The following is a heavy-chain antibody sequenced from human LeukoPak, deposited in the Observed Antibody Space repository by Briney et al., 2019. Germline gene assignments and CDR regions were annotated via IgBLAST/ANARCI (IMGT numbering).Heavy chain of an antibody. V-gene: IGHV2-70*04. CDR1: GFSLSTSGMR. D-gene: IGHD3-22*01. CDR2: IDWDDDK. J-gene: IGHJ3*02. Sequence: SGPTLVNPTQTLTLTCTFSGFSLSTSGMRVSWIRQPPGKALEWLARIDWDDDKFYSTSLKTRLTISKDTSKNQVVLTMTNMDPVDTATYNCARAIRYDSSRGASDIWGQGTMVTVSS. CDR3: ARAIRYDSSRGASDI.